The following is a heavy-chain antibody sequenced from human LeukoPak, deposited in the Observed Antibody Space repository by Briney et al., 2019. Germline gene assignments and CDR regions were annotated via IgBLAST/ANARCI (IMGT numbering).Heavy chain of an antibody. V-gene: IGHV4-34*01. J-gene: IGHJ4*02. CDR2: INHSGST. D-gene: IGHD4-11*01. CDR3: ANSPHSHY. Sequence: SETLSLTCAVYGGSFSGYYWSWIRQPPGKGLEWIGEINHSGSTNYNPSLKSRVTISVDTSKNQFSLKLSSVTPADTAVYSCANSPHSHYSGQGTLVTVSS. CDR1: GGSFSGYY.